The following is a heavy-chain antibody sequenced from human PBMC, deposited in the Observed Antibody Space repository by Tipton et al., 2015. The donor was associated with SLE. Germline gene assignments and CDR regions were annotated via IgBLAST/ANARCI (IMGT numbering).Heavy chain of an antibody. J-gene: IGHJ4*02. CDR2: IYHSGTT. CDR3: VRLELPATKADY. CDR1: GFSISSYY. D-gene: IGHD5-24*01. V-gene: IGHV4-38-2*02. Sequence: TLSLTCTVSGFSISSYYWGWIRQPPGKGLEWLGTIYHSGTTYYNPSLKSRLTPSIDTSKNQFSLKLSSVTAADTAVYYCVRLELPATKADYWGPGTLVTVSS.